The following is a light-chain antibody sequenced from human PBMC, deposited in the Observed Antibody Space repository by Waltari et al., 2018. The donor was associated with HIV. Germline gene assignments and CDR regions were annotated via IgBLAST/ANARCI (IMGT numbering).Light chain of an antibody. CDR1: GSDVGAYNY. Sequence: QSALTQPPSASGSPGQSVTISCTGTGSDVGAYNYVSWYQQHPVKAPKVLIYEVSKPPSGVPERFSGSKSDNTASLTVSWLQADDEASYYCISYAGTNNWVFGGGTKLTVL. CDR3: ISYAGTNNWV. J-gene: IGLJ3*02. CDR2: EVS. V-gene: IGLV2-8*01.